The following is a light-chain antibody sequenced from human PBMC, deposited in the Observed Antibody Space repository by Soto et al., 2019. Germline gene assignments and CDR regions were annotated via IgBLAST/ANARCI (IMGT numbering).Light chain of an antibody. J-gene: IGLJ1*01. Sequence: QSVLTQPPSASGTPGQRVTISCSGSSSNIGSNYVYWYQQLPGTAPKLLIYRNNQRPSGVPDRFSGSKSGTSASLAISGLRSDDEADYYCESWDDSLSGYVFGTGTKVTVL. CDR1: SSNIGSNY. CDR2: RNN. CDR3: ESWDDSLSGYV. V-gene: IGLV1-47*01.